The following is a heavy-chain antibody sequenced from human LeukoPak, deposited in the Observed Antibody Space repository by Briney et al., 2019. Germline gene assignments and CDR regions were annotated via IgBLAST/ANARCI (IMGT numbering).Heavy chain of an antibody. CDR1: GYTFTSYG. D-gene: IGHD1-26*01. J-gene: IGHJ4*02. Sequence: ASVKVSCKASGYTFTSYGISWVRQAPGQGLEWMGWINPNSGGTNYAKKFQGRVTMIRDTSISTVYMELSRLRSDDTVVYYCASEIVGAADYWGQGTLVTVSS. CDR2: INPNSGGT. V-gene: IGHV1-2*02. CDR3: ASEIVGAADY.